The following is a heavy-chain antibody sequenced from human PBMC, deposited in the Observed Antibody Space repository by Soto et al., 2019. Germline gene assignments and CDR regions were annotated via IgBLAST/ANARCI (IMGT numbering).Heavy chain of an antibody. J-gene: IGHJ5*02. V-gene: IGHV3-73*01. CDR3: TSGTYSSSSGWFDP. D-gene: IGHD6-6*01. CDR1: GFTFSGSA. Sequence: GGSLRLSCAASGFTFSGSAMHWVRQASGKGLEWVGRIRSKANSYATAYAASVKGRFTISRDDSKNTAYLQMNSLKTEDTAVYYCTSGTYSSSSGWFDPWGQGTLVTVSS. CDR2: IRSKANSYAT.